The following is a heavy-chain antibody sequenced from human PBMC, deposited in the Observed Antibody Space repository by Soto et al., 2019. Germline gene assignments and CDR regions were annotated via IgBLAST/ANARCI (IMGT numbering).Heavy chain of an antibody. D-gene: IGHD2-2*01. J-gene: IGHJ3*02. CDR2: ISGSGVST. Sequence: EPQLLESGGGLAHPGGSLRLSCGASGFTFSSYAMSWVRQAPGKGLEWVAAISGSGVSTYYADSVRGRSTISRDNSKNTLDLQMNRLRAEDTAVYYCAKFYCISTMCQAPAAKSTGGFEIWGQGTLVTVSS. CDR3: AKFYCISTMCQAPAAKSTGGFEI. CDR1: GFTFSSYA. V-gene: IGHV3-23*01.